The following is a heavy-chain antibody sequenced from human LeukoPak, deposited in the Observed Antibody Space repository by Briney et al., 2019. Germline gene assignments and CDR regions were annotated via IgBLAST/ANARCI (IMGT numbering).Heavy chain of an antibody. Sequence: SQTLSLTCTVSGGSISRGDYYWSWIRHPPGKGLGWIGYIYYSGSTYYNPSLKSRVTISVDTSKNQFSLKLSSVIAADTAVYYCAREDIVVVPAAMYGMDVWGKGTTVTVSS. D-gene: IGHD2-2*01. CDR2: IYYSGST. CDR3: AREDIVVVPAAMYGMDV. V-gene: IGHV4-30-4*01. J-gene: IGHJ6*04. CDR1: GGSISRGDYY.